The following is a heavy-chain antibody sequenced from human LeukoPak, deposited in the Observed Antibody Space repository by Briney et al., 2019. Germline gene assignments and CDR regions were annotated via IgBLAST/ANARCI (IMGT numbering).Heavy chain of an antibody. Sequence: GASVKVSCKASGYTFTIYGISWVRQAPGQGLEWMGWISAYNGNTNYAQKLQGRVTMTTDTSTSTAYMELRSLRSDDTAVYYCARDRGGGIPAAFDIWGQGTMVTVSS. J-gene: IGHJ3*02. V-gene: IGHV1-18*01. CDR1: GYTFTIYG. CDR3: ARDRGGGIPAAFDI. CDR2: ISAYNGNT. D-gene: IGHD3-16*02.